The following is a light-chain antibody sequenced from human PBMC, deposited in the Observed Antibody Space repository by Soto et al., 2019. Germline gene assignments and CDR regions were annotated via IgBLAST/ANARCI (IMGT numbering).Light chain of an antibody. V-gene: IGKV3-20*01. Sequence: EIVLTQSPGTLSLSPGERATLSCRASQSINSRYLAWYQQKPGQAPRLLIYGASSRATGIPDRFSDSGSGTDFTVTISRLEPEDFAVYYCQQFGSSPGFTFGPGTKVDIK. J-gene: IGKJ3*01. CDR1: QSINSRY. CDR3: QQFGSSPGFT. CDR2: GAS.